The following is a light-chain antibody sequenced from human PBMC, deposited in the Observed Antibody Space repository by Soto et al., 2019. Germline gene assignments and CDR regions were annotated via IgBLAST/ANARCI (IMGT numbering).Light chain of an antibody. V-gene: IGLV2-14*01. J-gene: IGLJ2*01. CDR1: RSDIGAYNF. CDR2: DVS. CDR3: SSYAGSSTLVV. Sequence: QSALTQPASVSGSPGQSITISCTGTRSDIGAYNFVSWYQQHPGKAPKLMIYDVSIRPPGVSHRFSGSKSGNTASLTISGLQAEDEADYYCSSYAGSSTLVVFGGGTKLTVL.